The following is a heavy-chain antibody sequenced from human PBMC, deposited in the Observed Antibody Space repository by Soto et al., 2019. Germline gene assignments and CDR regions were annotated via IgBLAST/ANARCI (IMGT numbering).Heavy chain of an antibody. V-gene: IGHV1-2*04. CDR1: GYTFTGYY. CDR3: ARGLREYYDSSGYSRFDP. J-gene: IGHJ5*02. D-gene: IGHD3-22*01. Sequence: ASVKVSCKASGYTFTGYYMHWVRQAPGQGLEWMGWINPNSGGTNYAQKFQGWVTMTRDTSISTAYMELSRLRSDDTAVYYCARGLREYYDSSGYSRFDPWGQGTLVTVSS. CDR2: INPNSGGT.